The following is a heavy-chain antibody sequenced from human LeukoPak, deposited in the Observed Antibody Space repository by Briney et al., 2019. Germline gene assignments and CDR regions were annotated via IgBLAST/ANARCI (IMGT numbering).Heavy chain of an antibody. CDR3: ARAVGGDGSGSL. CDR2: IYYRVTS. V-gene: IGHV4-59*01. CDR1: GDSISTYY. J-gene: IGHJ4*02. D-gene: IGHD3-10*01. Sequence: TPSETLSLTCTVSGDSISTYYWSWIRQPPGKGLEWIGYIYYRVTSDYNPSLKSRVTMSVDMSTRQISLKLSSVTAADTAVYYCARAVGGDGSGSLWGPGTLVTASS.